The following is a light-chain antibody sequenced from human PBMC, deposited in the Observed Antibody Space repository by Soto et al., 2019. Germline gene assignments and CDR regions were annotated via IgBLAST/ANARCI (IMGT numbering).Light chain of an antibody. CDR2: GNT. J-gene: IGLJ3*02. CDR3: CSYTVSATLV. Sequence: QSVLTQPPSVSGAPGQTVTISCTGAGFDVHWYQHLPGTAPKLLIYGNTNRPSGVPDRFSGSKSGTSASLAIAGLRAEDEADYYCCSYTVSATLVFGGGTKVTVL. V-gene: IGLV1-40*01. CDR1: GFD.